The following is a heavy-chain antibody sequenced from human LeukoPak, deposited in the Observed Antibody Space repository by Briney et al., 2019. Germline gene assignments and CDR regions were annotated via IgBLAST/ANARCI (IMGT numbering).Heavy chain of an antibody. J-gene: IGHJ4*02. D-gene: IGHD6-19*01. CDR1: GFTFSSYE. CDR2: ISSSGSTI. V-gene: IGHV3-48*03. CDR3: VADPYLIAVAGWRRRRVY. Sequence: PGGSLRLSCAASGFTFSSYEMNWVRQAPGKGLEWVSYISSSGSTIYYADSVKGRFTISRNNSKNTLYLQMNSLRAEDTAVYYCVADPYLIAVAGWRRRRVYWGQGTLVTVSS.